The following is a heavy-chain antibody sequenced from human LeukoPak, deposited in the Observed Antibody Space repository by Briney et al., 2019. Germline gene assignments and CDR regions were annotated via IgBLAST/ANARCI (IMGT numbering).Heavy chain of an antibody. CDR3: AKEMGPFIHGDY. CDR1: GFTFSSYA. J-gene: IGHJ4*02. Sequence: GGSLRLSCAASGFTFSSYAMHWVRQGPGKGLEWVAVISNDGIHQFYAHSVKGRFTISRDNSKNTLYLQMNSLRTEDTALYYCAKEMGPFIHGDYWGQGTVVTVSS. V-gene: IGHV3-30*18. D-gene: IGHD2-8*01. CDR2: ISNDGIHQ.